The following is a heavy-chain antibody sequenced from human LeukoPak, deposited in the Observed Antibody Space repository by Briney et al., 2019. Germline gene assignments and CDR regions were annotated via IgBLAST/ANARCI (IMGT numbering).Heavy chain of an antibody. J-gene: IGHJ3*02. Sequence: GGSLRLSCSASGFTFSSYWMSWVRQAPGKGLEWMANIKQDGGDQNYVDSVKGRFTISRDNAKNSLFLQMNSLRAEDTAVYYCARDGTLTYAFDIWGRGTMVTVSP. CDR2: IKQDGGDQ. CDR1: GFTFSSYW. D-gene: IGHD1-1*01. V-gene: IGHV3-7*01. CDR3: ARDGTLTYAFDI.